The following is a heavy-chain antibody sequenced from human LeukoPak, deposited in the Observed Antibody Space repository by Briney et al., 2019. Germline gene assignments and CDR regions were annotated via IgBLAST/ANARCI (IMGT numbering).Heavy chain of an antibody. J-gene: IGHJ3*02. CDR3: AGMTTDDAFDI. D-gene: IGHD1-14*01. CDR1: GYTFTSYD. Sequence: GASVKVSCKASGYTFTSYDINWVRQATGQGLEWMGWMNPNSGNTGYAQKFRGRVTMTRNTSISTAYMELSSLRSEDTAVYYCAGMTTDDAFDIWGQGTMVTVSS. V-gene: IGHV1-8*01. CDR2: MNPNSGNT.